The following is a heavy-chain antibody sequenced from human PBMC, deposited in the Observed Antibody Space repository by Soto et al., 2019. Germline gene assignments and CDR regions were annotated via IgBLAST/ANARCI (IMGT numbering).Heavy chain of an antibody. CDR1: GFSLSNARMG. J-gene: IGHJ5*02. CDR2: IFSNDEK. D-gene: IGHD3-10*01. CDR3: ALSLYYYGSVTFDP. V-gene: IGHV2-26*01. Sequence: QVTLKESGPVLVKPTETLMLTCTVSGFSLSNARMGVSWIRQPPGKALEWLAHIFSNDEKSYSTSLKSRLTISKDTSKSQVVLTMTNMDPVDTATYYCALSLYYYGSVTFDPWGQGTLVTVSS.